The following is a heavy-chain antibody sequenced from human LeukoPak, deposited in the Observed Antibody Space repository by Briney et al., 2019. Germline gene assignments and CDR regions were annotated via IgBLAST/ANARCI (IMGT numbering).Heavy chain of an antibody. CDR3: ARGATWNDVNY. J-gene: IGHJ4*02. V-gene: IGHV3-74*01. Sequence: QPGGSPRLSCAASGFTFSSYWMHWVRQAPGKGLVCVSRINSDGSSTSYADSVKGRFTISRDNAKNTLYLQMNSLRAEDTAVYYCARGATWNDVNYWGQGTLVTVSS. CDR2: INSDGSST. CDR1: GFTFSSYW. D-gene: IGHD1-1*01.